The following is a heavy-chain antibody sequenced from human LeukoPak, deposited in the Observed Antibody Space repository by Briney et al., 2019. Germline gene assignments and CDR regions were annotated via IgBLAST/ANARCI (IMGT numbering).Heavy chain of an antibody. J-gene: IGHJ3*02. CDR3: ARRWGSGIRGAFDI. D-gene: IGHD3-10*01. CDR1: GYTFTDYY. V-gene: IGHV1-18*04. Sequence: ASVKVSCKASGYTFTDYYIHWVRQAPGQGLEWMGWISGNNGKTNYAKKFQVRVTMTTDTSTSTTYMELRSLRSDDTAIYYCARRWGSGIRGAFDIWGQGTMVTVSS. CDR2: ISGNNGKT.